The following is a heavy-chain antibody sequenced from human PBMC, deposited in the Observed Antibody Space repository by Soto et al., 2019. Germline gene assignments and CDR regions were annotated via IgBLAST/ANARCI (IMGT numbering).Heavy chain of an antibody. V-gene: IGHV3-74*03. CDR1: GFTFSNNW. D-gene: IGHD2-8*01. Sequence: EVQLVESGGDLVQSGGSLRLSCAASGFTFSNNWMHWARQGPGKGLEWVSHIKSDGSVTMYADSVKGRFTISRDNAKKTLYLQMNSLRDEDTAMYYCVNGGWLGDWGQGTLVTVSS. J-gene: IGHJ4*02. CDR2: IKSDGSVT. CDR3: VNGGWLGD.